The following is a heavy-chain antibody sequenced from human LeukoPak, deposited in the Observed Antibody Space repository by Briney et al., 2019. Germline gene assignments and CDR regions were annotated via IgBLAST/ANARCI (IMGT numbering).Heavy chain of an antibody. CDR2: IYYSGST. D-gene: IGHD3-22*01. Sequence: SETLSLTCTVSGGSISSSSYYWGWIRPPPGKGLEWSGSIYYSGSTYYNPSLKSRVTISVDTSKNQFSLKLSSVTAADTAVYYCARHSPYYYDSSGYSPNWFDPWGQGTLVTVSS. J-gene: IGHJ5*02. V-gene: IGHV4-39*01. CDR3: ARHSPYYYDSSGYSPNWFDP. CDR1: GGSISSSSYY.